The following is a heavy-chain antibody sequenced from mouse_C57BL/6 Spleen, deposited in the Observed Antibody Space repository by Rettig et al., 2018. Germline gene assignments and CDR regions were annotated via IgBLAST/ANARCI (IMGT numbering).Heavy chain of an antibody. V-gene: IGHV1-42*01. CDR1: GYSFTGYY. CDR2: LNPSTGGT. J-gene: IGHJ2*01. CDR3: ARNSNYGSFFDY. D-gene: IGHD2-5*01. Sequence: EVQLQQSGPELVKPGASVKISCKASGYSFTGYYMNWVKQSPEKSLEWIGELNPSTGGTTYNQKFKAKATLTVDKSSSTAYMQLKSLTSEDSAVYYCARNSNYGSFFDYWGQGTTLTVSS.